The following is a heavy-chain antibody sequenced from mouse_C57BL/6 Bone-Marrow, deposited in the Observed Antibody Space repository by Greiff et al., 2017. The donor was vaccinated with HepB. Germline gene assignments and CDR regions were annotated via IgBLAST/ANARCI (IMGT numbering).Heavy chain of an antibody. CDR3: ARITTVGYFDY. V-gene: IGHV14-2*01. J-gene: IGHJ2*01. Sequence: VHVKQSGAELVKPGASVKLSCTASGFNIKDYYMHWVKQRTEQGLEWIGRIDHEDGETKYAPKFQGKATITADTSSNTAYLQLSSLTSEDTAVYYCARITTVGYFDYWGQGTTLTVSS. CDR1: GFNIKDYY. CDR2: IDHEDGET. D-gene: IGHD1-1*01.